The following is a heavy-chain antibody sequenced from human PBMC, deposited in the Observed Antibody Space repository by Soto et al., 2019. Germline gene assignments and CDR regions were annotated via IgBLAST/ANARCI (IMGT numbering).Heavy chain of an antibody. D-gene: IGHD1-26*01. CDR1: GFTFSSYW. CDR2: IKQDGSEK. CDR3: AREVFVVGATSAFDI. V-gene: IGHV3-7*03. J-gene: IGHJ3*02. Sequence: GESLKISCAASGFTFSSYWMSWVRQAPGKGLEWVANIKQDGSEKYYVDSVKGRFTISRDNAKNSLYLQMNSLRAEDTAVYYCAREVFVVGATSAFDIWGQGTMVTVSS.